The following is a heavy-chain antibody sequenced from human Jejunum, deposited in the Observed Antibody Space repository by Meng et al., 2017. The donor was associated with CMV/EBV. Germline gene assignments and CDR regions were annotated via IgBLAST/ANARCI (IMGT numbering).Heavy chain of an antibody. CDR2: RYSSGTT. V-gene: IGHV4-39*07. D-gene: IGHD2-2*01. Sequence: FYGGWVRQPPGKGLEWVGTRYSSGTTYYNPSLKSRVTISVDTSKNQLSLRLTSVTAADTAVYYCARVGIAVVPAALHWTYYSDQWGQGTLVTVSS. CDR1: FY. J-gene: IGHJ4*02. CDR3: ARVGIAVVPAALHWTYYSDQ.